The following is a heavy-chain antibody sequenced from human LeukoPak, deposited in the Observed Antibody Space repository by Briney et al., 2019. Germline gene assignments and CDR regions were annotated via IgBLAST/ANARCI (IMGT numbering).Heavy chain of an antibody. CDR2: IWYNGSNK. CDR3: VRDLGGDYAQYYYYGMEV. Sequence: PGGSLRLSCAASGFTFSSYGMHWVRQAPGKGLEWVAVIWYNGSNKYYADSVKGRFTISRDNSKNTLYLKMTRMRAEDTAVYYCVRDLGGDYAQYYYYGMEVWGQGTPVTVSS. D-gene: IGHD4-17*01. J-gene: IGHJ6*02. CDR1: GFTFSSYG. V-gene: IGHV3-33*01.